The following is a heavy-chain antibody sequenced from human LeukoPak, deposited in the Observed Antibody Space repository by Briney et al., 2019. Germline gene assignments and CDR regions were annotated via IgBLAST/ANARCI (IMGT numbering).Heavy chain of an antibody. CDR2: ISWDGGST. V-gene: IGHV3-43*01. CDR1: GFSFSTYS. Sequence: GGSLRLSCAASGFSFSTYSMSWVRQAPGKGLEWVSLISWDGGSTYYADSVKGRFTISRDNSKNSLYLQMNSLRTEDTALYYCAKGFEMATNGYYFDYWGQGTLVTVSS. CDR3: AKGFEMATNGYYFDY. D-gene: IGHD5-24*01. J-gene: IGHJ4*02.